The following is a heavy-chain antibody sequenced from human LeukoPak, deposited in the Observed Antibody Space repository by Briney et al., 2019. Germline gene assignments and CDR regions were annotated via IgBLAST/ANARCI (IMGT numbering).Heavy chain of an antibody. CDR2: ISNDGNDK. J-gene: IGHJ4*02. Sequence: GRALRLSCAASGFTFSKYGMYWVRQAPGKGLEWVTFISNDGNDKYYGDSVKGRFTISRDNSKNTLYLQMNSLRPEDTAVYYCAKDAIIVATIREIDSWGQGTLVTVSS. V-gene: IGHV3-30*18. CDR3: AKDAIIVATIREIDS. D-gene: IGHD5-12*01. CDR1: GFTFSKYG.